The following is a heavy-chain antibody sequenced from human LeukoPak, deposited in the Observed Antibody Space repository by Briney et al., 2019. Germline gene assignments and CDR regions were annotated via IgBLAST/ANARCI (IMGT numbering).Heavy chain of an antibody. Sequence: SETLSLTCTVSGGSISSSSYYWGWIRQPPGKGLEWIGSIYYSGSTYYNPSLKSRVTISVDTSKNQFSLKLSSVTAADTAVYYCAPNYYDSSGYFDYWGQGTLVTVPS. CDR3: APNYYDSSGYFDY. V-gene: IGHV4-39*01. CDR2: IYYSGST. J-gene: IGHJ4*02. D-gene: IGHD3-22*01. CDR1: GGSISSSSYY.